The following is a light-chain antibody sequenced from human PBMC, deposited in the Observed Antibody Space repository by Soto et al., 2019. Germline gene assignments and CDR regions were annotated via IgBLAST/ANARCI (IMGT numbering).Light chain of an antibody. CDR2: RNN. J-gene: IGLJ2*01. CDR1: SSNIGSSY. Sequence: QPVLTQPPSASGTPGQRVTISCSGSSSNIGSSYVYWYQQFPGTAPKVVIYRNNQRPSGVPDRFSGSKSGTSASLAISGLRSEDEADYYCVAWDDSLSGRVFGGGTKLTVL. V-gene: IGLV1-47*01. CDR3: VAWDDSLSGRV.